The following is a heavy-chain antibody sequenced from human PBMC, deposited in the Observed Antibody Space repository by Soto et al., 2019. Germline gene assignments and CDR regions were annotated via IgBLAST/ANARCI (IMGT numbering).Heavy chain of an antibody. D-gene: IGHD6-13*01. J-gene: IGHJ5*02. V-gene: IGHV3-23*01. CDR2: ISGSGGST. CDR1: GFTFGSYA. Sequence: PGGSLRLSCAASGFTFGSYAMSWVRQAPGKGQEWVSAISGSGGSTYYADSVKGRFTISRDNSKNTLYLQMNSLRAEDTAVYYCAICRIRSSGWYVDWFDPWGQGTLVTVSS. CDR3: AICRIRSSGWYVDWFDP.